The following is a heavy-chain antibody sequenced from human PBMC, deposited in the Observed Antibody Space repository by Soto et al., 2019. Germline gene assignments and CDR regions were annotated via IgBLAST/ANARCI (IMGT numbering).Heavy chain of an antibody. J-gene: IGHJ2*01. Sequence: QITLTESGPTLVRPTQALALTCTFSGFSVTSNGVGVGWIRQPPGEALEWLALISWDDNKRYSPSLKNRLTITKDTSRNQVVLTLTNMDPVDTATYYCAYSRYYADNDWHFDLWGRGTLVTVSS. V-gene: IGHV2-5*02. CDR2: ISWDDNK. CDR1: GFSVTSNGVG. CDR3: AYSRYYADNDWHFDL. D-gene: IGHD3-10*01.